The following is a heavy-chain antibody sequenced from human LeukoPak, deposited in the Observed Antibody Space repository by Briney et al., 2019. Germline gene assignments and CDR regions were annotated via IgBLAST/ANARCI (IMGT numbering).Heavy chain of an antibody. CDR3: ARDMPWGWLVYAFDI. CDR2: ISSSSSYI. CDR1: GFTFSSYS. V-gene: IGHV3-21*01. J-gene: IGHJ3*02. D-gene: IGHD6-6*01. Sequence: GGSLRLSCAASGFTFSSYSMNWVRQAPGKGLEWVSSISSSSSYIYYADSVKGRFTISRDNAKNSLYLQMNRLRAEDTAVYYCARDMPWGWLVYAFDIWGQGTMVTVSS.